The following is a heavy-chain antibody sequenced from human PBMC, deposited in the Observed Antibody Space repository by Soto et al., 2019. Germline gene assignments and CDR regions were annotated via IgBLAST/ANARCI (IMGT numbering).Heavy chain of an antibody. V-gene: IGHV4-38-2*02. J-gene: IGHJ6*02. Sequence: SETLSLTCAVSGYSISSGYYWGWIRQPPGKGLEWIGSIYHSGSTYYNPSLKSRVTISVDSSKNQFSLKLSSVTAADTAVYYCAREAGIAVAGQRYYYYYYGMDVWGQGTTVTVSS. CDR3: AREAGIAVAGQRYYYYYYGMDV. CDR1: GYSISSGYY. CDR2: IYHSGST. D-gene: IGHD6-19*01.